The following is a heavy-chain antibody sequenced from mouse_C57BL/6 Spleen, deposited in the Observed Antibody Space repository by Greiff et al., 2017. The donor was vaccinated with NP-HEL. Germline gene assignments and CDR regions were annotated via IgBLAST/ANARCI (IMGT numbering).Heavy chain of an antibody. D-gene: IGHD4-1*01. J-gene: IGHJ4*01. Sequence: EVHLVESGGGLVKPGGSLKLSCAASGFTFSDYGMHWVRQAPEKGLEWVAYISSGSSTIYYADTVKGRFTISRDNAKNTLFLQMTSLRSEDTAMYYCARQPPWDDYAMDYWGQGTSVTVSS. CDR2: ISSGSSTI. CDR3: ARQPPWDDYAMDY. CDR1: GFTFSDYG. V-gene: IGHV5-17*01.